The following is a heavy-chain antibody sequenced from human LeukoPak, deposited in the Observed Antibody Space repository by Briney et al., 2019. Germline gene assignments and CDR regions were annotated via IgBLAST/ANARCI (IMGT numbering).Heavy chain of an antibody. CDR1: GYTFTGYY. CDR3: ARDSTTAINFDY. D-gene: IGHD4-17*01. V-gene: IGHV1-2*02. Sequence: ASVKVSCKASGYTFTGYYMHWVRQAPGQGLEWMGWINPNSGGTNYAQKFQGRVTMTRDTSISTAYMELSRLRSDDTAVYYCARDSTTAINFDYWGQGTLATVSS. CDR2: INPNSGGT. J-gene: IGHJ4*02.